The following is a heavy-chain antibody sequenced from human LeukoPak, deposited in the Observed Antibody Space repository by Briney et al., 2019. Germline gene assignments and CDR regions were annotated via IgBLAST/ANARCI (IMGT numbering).Heavy chain of an antibody. V-gene: IGHV1-2*02. CDR3: ARLMGNWFDS. J-gene: IGHJ5*01. CDR1: GYTLIGYY. D-gene: IGHD2-8*01. Sequence: ASVKVSCKASGYTLIGYYLHWVRQAPGQGLEWMGWMNPKSGGTKYAQKFQDRVTMTRDTSTSTAYLELRSLRFDDTAVYYCARLMGNWFDSWGQGTLVTVSS. CDR2: MNPKSGGT.